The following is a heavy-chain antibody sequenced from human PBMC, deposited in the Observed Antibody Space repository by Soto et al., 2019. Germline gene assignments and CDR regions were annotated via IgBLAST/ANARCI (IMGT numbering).Heavy chain of an antibody. CDR2: ISAYNGNT. CDR3: ARGWELLRPHYYFDY. V-gene: IGHV1-18*01. CDR1: GYTFTSYG. D-gene: IGHD1-26*01. Sequence: ASVKVSCKASGYTFTSYGISWVRQAPGQGLEWMGWISAYNGNTNYAQKLQGRVTMTTDTSTSTAYMELRSLRSDDTAVYYCARGWELLRPHYYFDYWGQGTLVTVS. J-gene: IGHJ4*02.